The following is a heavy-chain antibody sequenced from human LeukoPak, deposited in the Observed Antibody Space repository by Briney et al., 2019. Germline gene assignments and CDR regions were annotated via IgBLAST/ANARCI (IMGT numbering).Heavy chain of an antibody. CDR2: TYSSGTT. V-gene: IGHV4-59*01. Sequence: SEILSLTWIVAGGSISSYYRSWIRQPPGDGLEWIGYTYSSGTTNYNTSLKSRVTISVDTSKNQLSLKLSAVTAADTAVYYCASRRRGYDWGRFDSWGQGTLVTVSS. D-gene: IGHD3-16*01. CDR1: GGSISSYY. J-gene: IGHJ4*02. CDR3: ASRRRGYDWGRFDS.